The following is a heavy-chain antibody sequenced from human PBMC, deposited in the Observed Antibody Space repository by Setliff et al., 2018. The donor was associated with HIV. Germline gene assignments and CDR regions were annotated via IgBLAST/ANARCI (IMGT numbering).Heavy chain of an antibody. J-gene: IGHJ4*02. Sequence: PSETLSLTCAVSGYSISSGYYWGWIRQPPGKGLEWIGSMYHSGSTYYSPSLKSRVTISVDTSKNYFSLKLSYVTAADTAVYYCARQIPGVRGVIVASIDYWGQGTLVTVSS. CDR2: MYHSGST. V-gene: IGHV4-38-2*01. CDR1: GYSISSGYY. CDR3: ARQIPGVRGVIVASIDY. D-gene: IGHD3-10*01.